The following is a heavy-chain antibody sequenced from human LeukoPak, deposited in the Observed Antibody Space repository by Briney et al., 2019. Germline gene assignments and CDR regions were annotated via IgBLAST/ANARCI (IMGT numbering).Heavy chain of an antibody. V-gene: IGHV1-2*02. D-gene: IGHD5-24*01. Sequence: ASVKVSCKASGYTFTGYYMHWVRQAPGQGLEWMEWINPNSGGTNYAQKFQGRVTMTRDTSISTAYMELSRLRSDDTAVYYCARVWDGYNPGLGYWGQGTLVTVSS. CDR1: GYTFTGYY. J-gene: IGHJ4*02. CDR3: ARVWDGYNPGLGY. CDR2: INPNSGGT.